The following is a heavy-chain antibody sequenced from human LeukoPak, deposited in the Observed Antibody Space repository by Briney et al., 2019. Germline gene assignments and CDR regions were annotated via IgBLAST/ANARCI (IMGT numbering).Heavy chain of an antibody. J-gene: IGHJ5*02. CDR2: ISSSGSTI. CDR3: ARDQYYYYSSGYYH. CDR1: GFTFSDYY. Sequence: GGSLRLSCAASGFTFSDYYMSWIRQAPGKGLEWVSYISSSGSTIYYADSVKGRFTISRDNAQNSLYLQMNSMRAEDTAVYYCARDQYYYYSSGYYHWGQGTLVTVSS. D-gene: IGHD3-22*01. V-gene: IGHV3-11*01.